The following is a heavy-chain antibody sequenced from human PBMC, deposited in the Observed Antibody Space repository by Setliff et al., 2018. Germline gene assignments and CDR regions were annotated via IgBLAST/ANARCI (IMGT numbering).Heavy chain of an antibody. D-gene: IGHD2-8*01. J-gene: IGHJ4*02. Sequence: SETLSLTCTVYGVSFSDYYWGWFRQSAGKGLEWIGRLRIGFSNIYNPSLASRVTISVDTSKNHFSLKLDSVTAADTAVYYCARDPVDGHGHFDYWGQGTLVTVSS. CDR3: ARDPVDGHGHFDY. CDR1: GVSFSDYY. CDR2: LRIGFSN. V-gene: IGHV4-4*07.